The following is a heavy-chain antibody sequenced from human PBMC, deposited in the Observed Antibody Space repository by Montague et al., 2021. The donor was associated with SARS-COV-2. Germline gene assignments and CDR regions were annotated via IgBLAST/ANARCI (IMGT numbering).Heavy chain of an antibody. CDR3: SRTTDCDYSNDRCTDAFDI. CDR1: GFSLSTSGVG. D-gene: IGHD4-11*01. J-gene: IGHJ3*02. CDR2: IYWNDDK. Sequence: PALVKPTQTLTLTCTFSGFSLSTSGVGVGWIRQPPGKALEWLALIYWNDDKRYSPSLKSRLTITKDTSKNQVVLTMTNMDPVDTATYYCSRTTDCDYSNDRCTDAFDIWGQGTMVTVSS. V-gene: IGHV2-5*01.